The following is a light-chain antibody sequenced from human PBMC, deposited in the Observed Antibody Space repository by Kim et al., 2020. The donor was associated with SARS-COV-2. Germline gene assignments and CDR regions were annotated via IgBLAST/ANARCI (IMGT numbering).Light chain of an antibody. CDR3: QNYNGAPLT. V-gene: IGKV1-27*01. CDR2: AAS. Sequence: ATVGDRVTITCRASQGISNYLAWYQQKPGKVPKFLIYAASTLLSGVPTRFSGSGYGTDFSLTISSLQPEDVATYYCQNYNGAPLTFGGGTKVDIK. CDR1: QGISNY. J-gene: IGKJ4*01.